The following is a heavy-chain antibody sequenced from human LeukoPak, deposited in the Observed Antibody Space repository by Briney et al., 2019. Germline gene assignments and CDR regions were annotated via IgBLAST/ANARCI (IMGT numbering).Heavy chain of an antibody. CDR2: TYYRSKWYT. CDR1: GDSISSNSAA. CDR3: ARLGSGSNY. Sequence: SQTLSLTCAISGDSISSNSAAWIWIRQSPSRGLEWLGRTYYRSKWYTEYAVSVKSRITINPDTSKNQFSLQLSSVNPEDTAVYYCARLGSGSNYWGQGTLVTVSS. D-gene: IGHD3-10*01. J-gene: IGHJ4*02. V-gene: IGHV6-1*01.